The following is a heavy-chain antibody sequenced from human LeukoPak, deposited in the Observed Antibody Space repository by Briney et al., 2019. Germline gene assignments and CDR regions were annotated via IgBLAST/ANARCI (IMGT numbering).Heavy chain of an antibody. D-gene: IGHD3-22*01. CDR1: GGSFSGYY. CDR3: ARARYLTYYYDSSGYSDYFDY. CDR2: INHSGST. J-gene: IGHJ4*02. Sequence: SETLSLTCAVYGGSFSGYYWSWIRQPPGKGLEWIGEINHSGSTNYNPSLKSRVTISVDTSKNQFSLKLSSVTAADTAVYYCARARYLTYYYDSSGYSDYFDYWGQGALVTVSS. V-gene: IGHV4-34*01.